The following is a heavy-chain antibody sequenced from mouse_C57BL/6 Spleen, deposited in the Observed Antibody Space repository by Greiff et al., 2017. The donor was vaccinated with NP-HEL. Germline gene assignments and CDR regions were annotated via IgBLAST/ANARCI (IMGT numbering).Heavy chain of an antibody. CDR2: IDPSDSYT. Sequence: VQLQQPGAELVKPGASVKLSCKASGYTFTSYWMQWVKQRPGQGLEWIGEIDPSDSYTNYNQKFKGKATLTVDTSSSTAYMQLSSLTSEDSAVYYCARKSPFVDYWGQGTSVTVSS. J-gene: IGHJ4*01. CDR3: ARKSPFVDY. CDR1: GYTFTSYW. V-gene: IGHV1-50*01.